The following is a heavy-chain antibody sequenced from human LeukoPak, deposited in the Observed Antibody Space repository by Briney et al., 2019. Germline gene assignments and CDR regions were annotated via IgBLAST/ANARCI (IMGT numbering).Heavy chain of an antibody. CDR1: GFNSSNYW. Sequence: GGSLRLSCAASGFNSSNYWMHWVRQGPGKGLVWVSRIDSDGSSTNYADSVKGRFTISRDSAKNTLYLQMNSLRAEDTAVYYCARGGGSYGWFDPWGQGTLVTVSS. D-gene: IGHD3-16*01. J-gene: IGHJ5*02. CDR2: IDSDGSST. V-gene: IGHV3-74*01. CDR3: ARGGGSYGWFDP.